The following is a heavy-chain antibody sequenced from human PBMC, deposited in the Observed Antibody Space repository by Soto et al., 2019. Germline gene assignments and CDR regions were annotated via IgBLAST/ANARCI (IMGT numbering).Heavy chain of an antibody. CDR3: ARYSARLDEDNRFDP. CDR1: GYTFTSYG. J-gene: IGHJ5*02. Sequence: ASVKVSCKASGYTFTSYGISWVRQAPGQGLEWMGWISAYNGNTNYAQKLQGRVTMTTDTSTSTAYMELRSLRSDDTAVYYCARYSARLDEDNRFDPWGQGTLVTVDS. V-gene: IGHV1-18*01. D-gene: IGHD6-6*01. CDR2: ISAYNGNT.